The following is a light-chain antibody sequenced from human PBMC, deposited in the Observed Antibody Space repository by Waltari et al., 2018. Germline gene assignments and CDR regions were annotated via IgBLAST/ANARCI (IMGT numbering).Light chain of an antibody. Sequence: EVEMTQSPLTLPVTLGQPASISCRSTQSLVPTDGSTYVSWYHQRPGQSPRRLIYQVSKRDSGVPDRFSGSGSGTDFTLDISRVEAEDLGFYYCMQAKFWPWTFGQGTEVEIK. CDR3: MQAKFWPWT. J-gene: IGKJ1*01. CDR2: QVS. CDR1: QSLVPTDGSTY. V-gene: IGKV2-30*02.